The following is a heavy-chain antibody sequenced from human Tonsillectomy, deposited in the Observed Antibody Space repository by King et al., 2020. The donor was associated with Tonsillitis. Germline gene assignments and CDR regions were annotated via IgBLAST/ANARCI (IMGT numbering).Heavy chain of an antibody. CDR2: VSPDGSGK. V-gene: IGHV3-30*19. D-gene: IGHD3-16*02. CDR1: RFAFIYYA. Sequence: VQLVESGGGVVQPGRSLTLSCAASRFAFIYYAMHWVRQAPGKGLEWVAFVSPDGSGKNYGDFARGRFTISRDNSIHMVNLQMFSLRSDDTATYYCVKDRALGDLIAGVYGLDVWGRGATVTVSS. J-gene: IGHJ6*02. CDR3: VKDRALGDLIAGVYGLDV.